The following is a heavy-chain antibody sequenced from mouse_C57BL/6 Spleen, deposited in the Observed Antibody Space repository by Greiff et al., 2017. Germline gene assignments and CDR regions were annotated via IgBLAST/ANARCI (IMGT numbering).Heavy chain of an antibody. Sequence: QVQLQQPGAELVKPGASVKLSCKASGYTFTSYWMHWVKQRPGQGLEWIGMIHPNSGSTNYNEKFKSKATLTVDKASSTAYMQLSSLTAEDSAVDYWARSLANFEAMDYWGQGTSVTVAS. CDR3: ARSLANFEAMDY. D-gene: IGHD1-1*01. CDR2: IHPNSGST. J-gene: IGHJ4*01. CDR1: GYTFTSYW. V-gene: IGHV1-64*01.